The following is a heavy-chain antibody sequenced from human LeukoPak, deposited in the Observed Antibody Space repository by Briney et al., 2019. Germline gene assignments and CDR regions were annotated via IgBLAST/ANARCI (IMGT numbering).Heavy chain of an antibody. D-gene: IGHD4-23*01. CDR3: TTDTPDYGGNSDY. CDR1: GFTFSSYA. J-gene: IGHJ4*02. V-gene: IGHV3-30*03. Sequence: GRSLRLSCAASGFTFSSYAMHWVRQAPGKGLEWVAFISYDGSYKYYADSVKGRFTISRDNSKNTLCLQMNSLRAEDTAVYYCTTDTPDYGGNSDYWGQGTLVTVSS. CDR2: ISYDGSYK.